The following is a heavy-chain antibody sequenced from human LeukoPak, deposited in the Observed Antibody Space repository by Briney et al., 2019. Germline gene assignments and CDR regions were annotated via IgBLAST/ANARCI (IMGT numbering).Heavy chain of an antibody. D-gene: IGHD1-26*01. J-gene: IGHJ3*02. Sequence: GGSLRLSCAASGFTFSTYNMNWVRQAPGKGLEWVSSISSSSNYIYYADSVKGRFTISRDNAKNSLYLQMNSLRAVDTDVYYCAGDVGASAPDAFDIWGQRTMVTVSS. CDR1: GFTFSTYN. V-gene: IGHV3-21*01. CDR3: AGDVGASAPDAFDI. CDR2: ISSSSNYI.